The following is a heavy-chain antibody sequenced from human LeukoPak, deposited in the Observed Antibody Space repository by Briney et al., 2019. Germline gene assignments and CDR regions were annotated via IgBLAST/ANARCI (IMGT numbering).Heavy chain of an antibody. CDR2: NYYSGST. CDR3: ARQTYYYDSEAPPPDDY. V-gene: IGHV4-39*01. Sequence: SETLSLTCTVSGGSISSSSYYWGWIPQPPGKGLEGIGSNYYSGSTYYNPSLKSRITISVDTSKNQFSLKLSSVTAADTAVYSCARQTYYYDSEAPPPDDYWGQGTLVTVSS. CDR1: GGSISSSSYY. J-gene: IGHJ4*02. D-gene: IGHD3-10*01.